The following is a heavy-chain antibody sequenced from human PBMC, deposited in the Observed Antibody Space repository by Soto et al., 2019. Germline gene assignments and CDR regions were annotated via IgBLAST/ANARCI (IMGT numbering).Heavy chain of an antibody. V-gene: IGHV1-18*01. CDR3: ARGGDVNYYHGMDV. CDR1: GYTFTSYG. Sequence: QVQLVQSGGEVKKPGASVKLSCTASGYTFTSYGISWVRQAPGQGLEWMGWISAYNGKTNYAQNGQGRVTMTTDTTXRTAYMDLRSLRSDDTAVYCCARGGDVNYYHGMDVWGQGTTVTVSS. J-gene: IGHJ6*02. CDR2: ISAYNGKT. D-gene: IGHD5-12*01.